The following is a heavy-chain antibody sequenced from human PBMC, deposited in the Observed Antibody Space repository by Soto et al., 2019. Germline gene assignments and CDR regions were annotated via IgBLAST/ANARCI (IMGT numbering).Heavy chain of an antibody. V-gene: IGHV3-33*01. J-gene: IGHJ6*02. CDR1: GFTFNTYG. Sequence: QVQLVESGGGVVQPGRSLRLSCAASGFTFNTYGMHWVRQAPGKGLEWVAVIWYDGSDKSYGDSVKGRFTISRDNSKNTLYLQMNSLRAEDTAVYYCARDVAHLAYMDVWGQGTTVTVSS. CDR3: ARDVAHLAYMDV. CDR2: IWYDGSDK. D-gene: IGHD2-15*01.